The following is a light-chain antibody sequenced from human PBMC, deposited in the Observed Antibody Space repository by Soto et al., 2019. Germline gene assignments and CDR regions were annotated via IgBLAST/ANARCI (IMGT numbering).Light chain of an antibody. Sequence: QSVLTQPASVSGSPGQSITISCTGTNSDVGGYNFVSWYQLHPGKAPKLMIYDVTNRPSGVSNRFSGSKSGNTASLTISGLQGDDDADYYFSSYTLYSTHVFGSGTKLPVL. CDR2: DVT. CDR3: SSYTLYSTHV. CDR1: NSDVGGYNF. V-gene: IGLV2-14*03. J-gene: IGLJ1*01.